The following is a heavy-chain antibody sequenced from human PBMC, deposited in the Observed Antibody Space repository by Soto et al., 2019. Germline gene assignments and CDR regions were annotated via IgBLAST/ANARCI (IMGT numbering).Heavy chain of an antibody. D-gene: IGHD3-10*01. Sequence: XSVKVSCKASGYTFTSYYMHWVRQAPGQGLEWMGVINPSGGTTIDPQKFQGRVTVTRDTSTSTVYMELSSLRSEDTDVYYCARDWEFGYWGQGTLVTVSS. J-gene: IGHJ4*02. CDR2: INPSGGTT. CDR1: GYTFTSYY. V-gene: IGHV1-46*01. CDR3: ARDWEFGY.